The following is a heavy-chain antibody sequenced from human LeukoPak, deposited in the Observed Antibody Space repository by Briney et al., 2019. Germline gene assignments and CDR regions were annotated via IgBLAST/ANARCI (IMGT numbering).Heavy chain of an antibody. D-gene: IGHD1-14*01. CDR3: ARSPAGANYYLDV. CDR1: GFTFNSYS. V-gene: IGHV3-21*01. Sequence: PGGSLRLSCAASGFTFNSYSMNWVRQAPGKGLEWVSSISGSNSYIYYADSMKGRFTISRDNAKNSLYLQMNSLRAEDTAVYYCARSPAGANYYLDVWGKGTTVTISS. CDR2: ISGSNSYI. J-gene: IGHJ6*03.